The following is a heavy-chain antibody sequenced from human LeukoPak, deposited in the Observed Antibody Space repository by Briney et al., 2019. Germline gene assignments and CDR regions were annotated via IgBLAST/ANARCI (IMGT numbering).Heavy chain of an antibody. Sequence: GGSLRLSCAASGFIFSSYDMHWVRQAPGKGLEWVAYIRYDGSNKHYADSVKGRFTISRDNSKNTLYLQMNSLRAEGTAVYYCAKSQTGVVGPALLGYWGQGTLVTVSS. CDR3: AKSQTGVVGPALLGY. CDR2: IRYDGSNK. V-gene: IGHV3-30*02. J-gene: IGHJ4*02. CDR1: GFIFSSYD. D-gene: IGHD2-2*01.